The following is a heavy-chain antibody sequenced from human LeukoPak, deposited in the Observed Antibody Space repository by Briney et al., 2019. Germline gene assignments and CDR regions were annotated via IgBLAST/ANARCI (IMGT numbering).Heavy chain of an antibody. D-gene: IGHD4-17*01. CDR2: ISWNSGSI. CDR1: GFTFDDYA. J-gene: IGHJ4*02. V-gene: IGHV3-9*03. CDR3: AKSKTVTTEFDY. Sequence: GGSLGLSCAASGFTFDDYAMHWVRQAPGKGLEWVSGISWNSGSIGYAGSVKGRFTISRDNAKNSLYLQMNSLRAEDMALYYCAKSKTVTTEFDYWGQGTLVTVSS.